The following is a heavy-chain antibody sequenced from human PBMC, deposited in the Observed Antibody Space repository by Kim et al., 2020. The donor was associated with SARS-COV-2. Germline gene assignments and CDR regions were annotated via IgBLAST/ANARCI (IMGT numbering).Heavy chain of an antibody. CDR2: IYYSGST. CDR3: SRRGYDEEGFDY. V-gene: IGHV4-59*08. D-gene: IGHD5-12*01. Sequence: SETLSLTCTVSGGSTSNYYWSWIRQPPGKGLEWIGYIYYSGSTHYNPSLQSRVTISVDTSKNQFSLKLSSVTAAATAVYYCSRRGYDEEGFDYWGQGTLV. J-gene: IGHJ4*02. CDR1: GGSTSNYY.